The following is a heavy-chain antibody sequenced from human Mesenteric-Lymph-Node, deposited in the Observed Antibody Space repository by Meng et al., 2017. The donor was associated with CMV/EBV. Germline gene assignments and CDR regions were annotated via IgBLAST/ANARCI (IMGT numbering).Heavy chain of an antibody. V-gene: IGHV1-2*06. Sequence: SCKAPGTPFTGPYIPWIRQAPGQGLEWMGRINPASMGTNYAQKFQGRVTMTRDTSISTAYMELTRLTSDDTAVYYCARDDAVGSLDCWGQGTLVTVSS. CDR1: GTPFTGPY. J-gene: IGHJ4*02. CDR2: INPASMGT. D-gene: IGHD3-10*01. CDR3: ARDDAVGSLDC.